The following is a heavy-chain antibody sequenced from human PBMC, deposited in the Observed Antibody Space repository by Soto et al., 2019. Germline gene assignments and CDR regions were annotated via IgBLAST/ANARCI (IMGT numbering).Heavy chain of an antibody. Sequence: GGSLRLSCAASGFTFSSYGMHWVRQAPGKGLEWVAVIWYDGSNKYYADSVKGRFTISRDNSKNTLYLQMNSLRAEDTAVYYCARDREQWLHYYCYMDVWGKGTTVTVSS. V-gene: IGHV3-33*01. J-gene: IGHJ6*03. CDR3: ARDREQWLHYYCYMDV. CDR2: IWYDGSNK. D-gene: IGHD6-19*01. CDR1: GFTFSSYG.